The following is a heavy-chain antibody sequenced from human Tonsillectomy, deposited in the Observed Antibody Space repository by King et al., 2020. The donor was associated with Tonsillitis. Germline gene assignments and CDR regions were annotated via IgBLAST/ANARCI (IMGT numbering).Heavy chain of an antibody. Sequence: VQLVESGGGLVQPGGSLRLSCAASGFTFSNYWMSWVRQAPGKGLEWVANIKQDGSEKYYVDSVKGRFTISRDNAKNSLYLQMNSLRAEDTAVYYCARALRGGGYAATYYYIDVWGKGTTVTVSS. D-gene: IGHD1-26*01. J-gene: IGHJ6*03. CDR3: ARALRGGGYAATYYYIDV. V-gene: IGHV3-7*03. CDR1: GFTFSNYW. CDR2: IKQDGSEK.